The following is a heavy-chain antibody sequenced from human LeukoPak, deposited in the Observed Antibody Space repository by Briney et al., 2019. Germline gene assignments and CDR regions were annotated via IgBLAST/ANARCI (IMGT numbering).Heavy chain of an antibody. V-gene: IGHV3-74*03. CDR3: ARVSFCPRCHFDY. CDR2: ISPDGSSA. Sequence: GGSLRLSCAASGFSFSSYWMHWVRQAPGKGLVWVARISPDGSSALSADSMRGRFTISRDNADNTLYLQLNSLRAEDTAVYYCARVSFCPRCHFDYWGQGTLVTVSS. J-gene: IGHJ4*02. D-gene: IGHD2/OR15-2a*01. CDR1: GFSFSSYW.